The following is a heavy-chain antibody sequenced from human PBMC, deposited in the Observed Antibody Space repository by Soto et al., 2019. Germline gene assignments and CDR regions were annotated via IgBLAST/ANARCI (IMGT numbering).Heavy chain of an antibody. Sequence: GGSLRRSCAASGFTFSSDAMSWVRQAPGKGLEWVSAISGSGGSTYYADSVKGRFTISRDNSKNTLYLQMNSLRAEDKAVYYCAKELYSGSYRPYYYYGMDVWGQGTTVTVPS. CDR2: ISGSGGST. V-gene: IGHV3-23*01. CDR1: GFTFSSDA. D-gene: IGHD1-26*01. CDR3: AKELYSGSYRPYYYYGMDV. J-gene: IGHJ6*02.